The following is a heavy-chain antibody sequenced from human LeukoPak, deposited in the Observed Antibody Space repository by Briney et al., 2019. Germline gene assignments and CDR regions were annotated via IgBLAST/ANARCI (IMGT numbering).Heavy chain of an antibody. V-gene: IGHV1-18*01. CDR2: ISTYNGNT. CDR1: GYTFTSYD. J-gene: IGHJ4*02. Sequence: ASVKVSCKASGYTFTSYDISWVRQAPGQGLEWMGWISTYNGNTNYAQKLQGRVTMTTDTSTNTAYMELRSLRSDDTAVYYCARISGSYHPIDYWGQGTLVSVSS. CDR3: ARISGSYHPIDY. D-gene: IGHD1-26*01.